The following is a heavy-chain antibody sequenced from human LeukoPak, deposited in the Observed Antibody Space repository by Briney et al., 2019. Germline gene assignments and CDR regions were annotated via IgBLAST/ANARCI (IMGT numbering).Heavy chain of an antibody. CDR1: GFTFSSYA. CDR2: ISGSGGST. CDR3: AKVGAYYDFWSGHHYFDY. D-gene: IGHD3-3*01. J-gene: IGHJ4*02. Sequence: GGSLRLSCAASGFTFSSYAMSWVRQAPGKGLEWVSVISGSGGSTYYANSVKGRFTISRDNSKNTLYLQMNSLRAEDTAVYYCAKVGAYYDFWSGHHYFDYWGQGTLVTVSS. V-gene: IGHV3-23*01.